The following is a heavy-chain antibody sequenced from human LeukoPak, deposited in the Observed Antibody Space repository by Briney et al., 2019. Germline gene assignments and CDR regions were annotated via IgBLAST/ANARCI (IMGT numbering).Heavy chain of an antibody. J-gene: IGHJ4*02. CDR2: IYPGDSDT. CDR3: ARQGIQLWASFDY. D-gene: IGHD5-18*01. Sequence: GESLKISCKGSGYSFTSYWIGWVRQVPGKGLEWMGIIYPGDSDTRYSPSFQGQVTISADKSISTAYLQWSSLKASDTAMYYCARQGIQLWASFDYWGQGTLVTVSS. CDR1: GYSFTSYW. V-gene: IGHV5-51*01.